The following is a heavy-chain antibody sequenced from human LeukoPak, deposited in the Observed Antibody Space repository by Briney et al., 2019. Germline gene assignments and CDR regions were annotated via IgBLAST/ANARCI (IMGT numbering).Heavy chain of an antibody. CDR2: IYYSGNT. CDR1: GVSVSSGSYY. J-gene: IGHJ4*02. CDR3: ARRIHGSSHVDC. D-gene: IGHD6-13*01. V-gene: IGHV4-39*01. Sequence: SETLSLTCTVSGVSVSSGSYYWSWIRQPPGKGLEWIANIYYSGNTNYNPSLESRVTISVDASENQFSLKLNSVTAADTAVYYCARRIHGSSHVDCWGQGTLVTVSS.